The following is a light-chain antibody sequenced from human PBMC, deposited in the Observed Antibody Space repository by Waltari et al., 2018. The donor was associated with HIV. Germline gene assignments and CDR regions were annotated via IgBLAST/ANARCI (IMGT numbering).Light chain of an antibody. CDR1: EDIDDN. CDR3: LQHDNYPYT. J-gene: IGKJ2*01. Sequence: ETTLTQSPEFMSATPGDKVNISCKASEDIDDNLNWYQQKPGKTAVLIILEATTRVPGTPPRFSGSGHGTDFTLTINYIDSEDAAYYFCLQHDNYPYTFGQETKLEI. V-gene: IGKV5-2*01. CDR2: EAT.